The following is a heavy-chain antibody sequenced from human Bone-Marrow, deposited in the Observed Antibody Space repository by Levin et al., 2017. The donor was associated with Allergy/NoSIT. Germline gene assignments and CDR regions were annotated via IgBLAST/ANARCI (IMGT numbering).Heavy chain of an antibody. J-gene: IGHJ5*02. Sequence: GESLKISCAASGFTFSNAWMSWVRQAPGKGLEWVGRIKSKTDGGTTDYAAPVKGRFTISRDDSKNTLYLQMNSLKTEDTAVYYCTTDLGRDSNYEGDWCDPWGQGTLVTVSS. CDR2: IKSKTDGGTT. V-gene: IGHV3-15*01. D-gene: IGHD4-11*01. CDR3: TTDLGRDSNYEGDWCDP. CDR1: GFTFSNAW.